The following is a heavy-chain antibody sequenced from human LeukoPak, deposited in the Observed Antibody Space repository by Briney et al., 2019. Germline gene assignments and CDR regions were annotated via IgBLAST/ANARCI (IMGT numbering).Heavy chain of an antibody. D-gene: IGHD4-17*01. J-gene: IGHJ6*03. CDR2: VYHSGTN. V-gene: IGHV4-38-2*01. Sequence: SETLSLTCAVSGYSISNGYYWGWIRQPPWKGLEWIGSVYHSGTNSYNPSLESRVTISADTSKNEFSLKLSSVTAADTAVYYCARHLRYYYHMDVWGKGTTVTVSS. CDR1: GYSISNGYY. CDR3: ARHLRYYYHMDV.